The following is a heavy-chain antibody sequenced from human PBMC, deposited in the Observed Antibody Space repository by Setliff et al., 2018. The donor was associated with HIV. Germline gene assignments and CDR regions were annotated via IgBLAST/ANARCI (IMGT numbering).Heavy chain of an antibody. CDR1: GFTVSRFY. CDR2: IYSDGGS. Sequence: PGGSLRLSCAASGFTVSRFYMSWVRQAPGKGLEWVSVIYSDGGSYYADSVRGRFTISRDNYRNTLYLQMNSLRPEDTAVYYCARDSPLSHFDYWGQGILVTVSS. V-gene: IGHV3-53*01. J-gene: IGHJ4*02. CDR3: ARDSPLSHFDY.